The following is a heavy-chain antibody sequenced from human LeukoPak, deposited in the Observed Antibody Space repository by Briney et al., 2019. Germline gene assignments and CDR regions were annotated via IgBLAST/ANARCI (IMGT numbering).Heavy chain of an antibody. J-gene: IGHJ6*03. CDR3: ARALWVPAAVYYMDV. Sequence: SETLSLTCTVSGGSISSYYWSWIRQPAGKGLEWIGRIYTSGSTNYNPSLKSRVTMSVDTSKNQFSLKLSSVTAADTAVYYCARALWVPAAVYYMDVWGKGTTVTVSS. D-gene: IGHD2-2*01. CDR2: IYTSGST. CDR1: GGSISSYY. V-gene: IGHV4-4*07.